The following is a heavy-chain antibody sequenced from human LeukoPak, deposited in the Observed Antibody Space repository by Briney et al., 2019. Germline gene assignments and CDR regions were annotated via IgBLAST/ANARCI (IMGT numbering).Heavy chain of an antibody. V-gene: IGHV4-34*01. D-gene: IGHD4-23*01. J-gene: IGHJ4*02. CDR2: INHSGST. Sequence: SETLSLTCTVSGGSISSYYWSWIRQPPGKGLEWIGEINHSGSTNYNPSLKSRVTISVDTSKNQFSLKLGSVTAADTAVYYCARGMRRYGDNAYYFDYWGQGTLVTVSS. CDR3: ARGMRRYGDNAYYFDY. CDR1: GGSISSYY.